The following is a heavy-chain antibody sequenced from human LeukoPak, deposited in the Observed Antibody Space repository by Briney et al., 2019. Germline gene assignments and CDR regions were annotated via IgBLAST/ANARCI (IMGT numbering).Heavy chain of an antibody. CDR2: IRYDGSNK. V-gene: IGHV3-30*02. J-gene: IGHJ4*02. CDR1: GFTFSSYG. D-gene: IGHD4-23*01. CDR3: ARGGSYGGYHSY. Sequence: PGGSLRLSCGASGFTFSSYGMHWVRQAPGKGLEWVAFIRYDGSNKYYADSVKGRFTISRDNSKNTLYLQMNSLRAEDTALYYCARGGSYGGYHSYWGQGTLVTVSS.